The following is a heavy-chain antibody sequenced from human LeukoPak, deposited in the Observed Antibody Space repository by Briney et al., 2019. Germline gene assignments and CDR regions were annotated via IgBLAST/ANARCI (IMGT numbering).Heavy chain of an antibody. CDR2: ISDDGNSE. J-gene: IGHJ4*02. Sequence: GRSLRLSCAASGFTFSSYGRHWVRQAPGKGLEWVAVISDDGNSESYADSVKGRFIISRDNPKNTVYLQMNSLRAEDTAVYFCAGGLLGCRGGSCYPTDYWGQGTRVTVSS. CDR3: AGGLLGCRGGSCYPTDY. V-gene: IGHV3-30*03. D-gene: IGHD2-15*01. CDR1: GFTFSSYG.